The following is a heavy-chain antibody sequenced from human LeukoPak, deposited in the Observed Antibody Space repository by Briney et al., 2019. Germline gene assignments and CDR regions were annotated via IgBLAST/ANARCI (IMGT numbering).Heavy chain of an antibody. D-gene: IGHD3-10*01. Sequence: ASVKVSCKASGYTFTSYYMHWVRQAPGQGLEWMGIINPSGGSTSYAQKFQGRVTMTRDTSTSTVYMELSSLRSEDTAVYYCARLWGSVRGVLDAFDIWGQGTMVTVSS. V-gene: IGHV1-46*01. CDR2: INPSGGST. J-gene: IGHJ3*02. CDR1: GYTFTSYY. CDR3: ARLWGSVRGVLDAFDI.